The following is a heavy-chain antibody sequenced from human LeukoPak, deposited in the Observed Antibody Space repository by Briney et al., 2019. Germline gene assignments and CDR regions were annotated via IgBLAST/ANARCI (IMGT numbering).Heavy chain of an antibody. V-gene: IGHV3-15*01. CDR2: IKRKTDGGTA. CDR3: TTDWYYYDSSGYYPIF. Sequence: GGSLRLSCAASGFPFSDVWMSWVRQAPGKGLEWVGRIKRKTDGGTADYAAPVKGRFTFSRDDSKNTLYLKMNSLKTEDTAVYYCTTDWYYYDSSGYYPIFWGQGTLVTVSS. D-gene: IGHD3-22*01. CDR1: GFPFSDVW. J-gene: IGHJ4*02.